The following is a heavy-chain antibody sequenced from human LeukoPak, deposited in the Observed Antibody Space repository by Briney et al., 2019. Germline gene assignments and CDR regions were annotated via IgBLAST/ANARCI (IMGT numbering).Heavy chain of an antibody. CDR2: INPNHGIA. CDR3: ARDLPAQVVL. Sequence: SVTVSCKASRGTFSRYAMRWVRQAPGQGLEWMGRINPNHGIANYAQKFQGRVTITADKSTSTAYMELSSLRSEDTAVYYCARDLPAQVVLWGQGTLVTVSS. CDR1: RGTFSRYA. V-gene: IGHV1-69*04. J-gene: IGHJ4*02. D-gene: IGHD2-2*01.